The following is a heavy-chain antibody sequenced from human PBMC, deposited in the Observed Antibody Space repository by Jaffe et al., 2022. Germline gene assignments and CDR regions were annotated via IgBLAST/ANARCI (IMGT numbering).Heavy chain of an antibody. D-gene: IGHD2-2*01. Sequence: QVQLQESGPGLVKPSETLSLTCAVSGYSISSGYYWGWIRQPPGKGLEWIGSIYHSGSTYYNPSLKSRVTISVDTSKNQFSLKLSSVTAADTAVYYCARWGHCSSTSCYVGAFDIWGQGTMVTVSS. V-gene: IGHV4-38-2*01. CDR1: GYSISSGYY. CDR2: IYHSGST. J-gene: IGHJ3*02. CDR3: ARWGHCSSTSCYVGAFDI.